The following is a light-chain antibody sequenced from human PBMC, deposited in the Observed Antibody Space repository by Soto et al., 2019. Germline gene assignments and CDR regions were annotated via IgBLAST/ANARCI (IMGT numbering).Light chain of an antibody. V-gene: IGKV3-11*01. CDR1: QSINYY. CDR3: PQTANWPRT. J-gene: IGKJ1*01. Sequence: IVLTMSPATVSLSTGQRATLSCRASQSINYYLAWYQQKPGQPPRLLIYDTSNRASGIPARFSGSGSGTDFTLTINSLEPDDFAVYYCPQTANWPRTFGLGTKVDIK. CDR2: DTS.